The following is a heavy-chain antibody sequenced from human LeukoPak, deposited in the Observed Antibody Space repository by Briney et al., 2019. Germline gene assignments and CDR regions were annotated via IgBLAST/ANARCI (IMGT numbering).Heavy chain of an antibody. V-gene: IGHV3-74*01. CDR3: GKDLHFYVAMDV. CDR2: INSDGSST. D-gene: IGHD2/OR15-2a*01. CDR1: GFTLSSYW. Sequence: SGGSLRLSCAASGFTLSSYWMHWVRQAPGKGLVWVSRINSDGSSTTYADSVKGRFTISRDNAKNTLYLQMNSLRAEDTGVFYCGKDLHFYVAMDVWGQGTTVTVSS. J-gene: IGHJ6*02.